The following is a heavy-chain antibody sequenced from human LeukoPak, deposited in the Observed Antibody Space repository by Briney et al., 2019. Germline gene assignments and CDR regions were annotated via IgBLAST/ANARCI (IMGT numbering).Heavy chain of an antibody. CDR1: GYTFTGYY. V-gene: IGHV1-2*02. D-gene: IGHD3-3*01. J-gene: IGHJ6*03. CDR2: INPNSGGT. CDR3: ARSDTIFGVIRYYMDV. Sequence: ASVKVSCKASGYTFTGYYVHWVRQAPGQGLEWMGWINPNSGGTNYAQKFQGRVTVTRDTSISTAYMELSRLKSDDTAVYFCARSDTIFGVIRYYMDVWGKGTTVTVSS.